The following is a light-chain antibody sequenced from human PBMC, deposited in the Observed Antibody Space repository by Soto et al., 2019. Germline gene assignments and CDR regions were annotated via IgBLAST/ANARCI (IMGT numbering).Light chain of an antibody. CDR2: DVT. CDR1: SSDISYYNY. Sequence: QSVLTQPASVSGSPEQAITISCTGTSSDISYYNYVSWYQQHPGKAPKLMIYDVTNRPSGVSNRFSGSKSGNTASLTISGLQAEDEADYYCSSYTTSTAFVVFGGGTKVTVL. J-gene: IGLJ2*01. V-gene: IGLV2-14*03. CDR3: SSYTTSTAFVV.